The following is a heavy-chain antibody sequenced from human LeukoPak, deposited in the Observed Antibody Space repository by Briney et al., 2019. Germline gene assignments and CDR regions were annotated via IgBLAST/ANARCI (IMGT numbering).Heavy chain of an antibody. CDR1: GGSFSGYY. CDR3: ARIRRITIFGVVITYYFDY. D-gene: IGHD3-3*01. CDR2: INHSGST. J-gene: IGHJ4*02. Sequence: PSETLSLTCAVYGGSFSGYYWSWIRQPPGKGLEWIGEINHSGSTNYNPSLKSRVTISVDTSKNQFSLKLSSVTAADTAVYYCARIRRITIFGVVITYYFDYWGQGILVSVSS. V-gene: IGHV4-34*01.